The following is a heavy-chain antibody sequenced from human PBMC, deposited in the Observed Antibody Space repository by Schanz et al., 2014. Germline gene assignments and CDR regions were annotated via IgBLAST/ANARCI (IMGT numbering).Heavy chain of an antibody. D-gene: IGHD2-21*01. CDR3: AKSKSQLPLFDY. V-gene: IGHV3-33*06. J-gene: IGHJ4*02. Sequence: QVQLVESGGGVVQPGRSLRLSCAASGFTFSSYGMHWVRQAPGKGLEWVAIIWYDGSNKYYADSVKGRFTISRDNSKDTLYLQMNSLRADDTAVYYCAKSKSQLPLFDYWGQGTLVAVSS. CDR2: IWYDGSNK. CDR1: GFTFSSYG.